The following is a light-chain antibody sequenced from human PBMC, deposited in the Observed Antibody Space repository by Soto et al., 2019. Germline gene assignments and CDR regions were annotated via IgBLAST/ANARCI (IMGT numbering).Light chain of an antibody. Sequence: QPVLTQPPSVSGAPGQRVTISCTGSSSNIGAGYDVHWYQQLPGTAPKLHIYGNSNRPSGVPDRFSGSKSGTSASLAITGLQAEDEADYYCQSYDSSLSAWVFGGGTKLTVL. CDR2: GNS. CDR3: QSYDSSLSAWV. J-gene: IGLJ3*02. CDR1: SSNIGAGYD. V-gene: IGLV1-40*01.